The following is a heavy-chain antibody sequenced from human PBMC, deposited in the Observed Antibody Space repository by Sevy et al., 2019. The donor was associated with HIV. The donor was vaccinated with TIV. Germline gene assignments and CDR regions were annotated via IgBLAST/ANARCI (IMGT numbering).Heavy chain of an antibody. CDR2: IYYSGST. J-gene: IGHJ4*02. D-gene: IGHD6-6*01. V-gene: IGHV4-30-4*01. Sequence: SETLSLTCTVSGGSISSGDYYWSWIRQPPGKGLEWIGYIYYSGSTYYNPSLKSRVTISVDTSKNQFSLKLSSGTAADTAVYYCTGIAARRNGYYFDYWGQGTLVTVSS. CDR1: GGSISSGDYY. CDR3: TGIAARRNGYYFDY.